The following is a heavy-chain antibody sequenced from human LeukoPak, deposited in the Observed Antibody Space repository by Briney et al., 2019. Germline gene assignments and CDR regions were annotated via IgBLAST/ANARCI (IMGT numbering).Heavy chain of an antibody. D-gene: IGHD6-19*01. Sequence: GGSLRLSCAASGFTFSSYGIHWVRQAPGKGLEWVAGISSEGSYKYYADSVKGRFTISRDNSKNTLYLQMNSLRPEDAALYYCAKDLVFSSGWSRAFDIWGQGTLVTVSS. V-gene: IGHV3-30*18. CDR2: ISSEGSYK. CDR3: AKDLVFSSGWSRAFDI. CDR1: GFTFSSYG. J-gene: IGHJ3*02.